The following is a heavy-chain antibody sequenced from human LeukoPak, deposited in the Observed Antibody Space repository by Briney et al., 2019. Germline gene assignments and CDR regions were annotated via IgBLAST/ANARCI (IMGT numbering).Heavy chain of an antibody. CDR3: ARGTRAGSYYSDY. V-gene: IGHV1-69*05. Sequence: GSSVKVSCKASGGTFSSYAVSWVRQAPGQGLEWMGGIIPIFGTANYAQRFQGRVTITTDESTSTAYMELSSLRSEDTAVYYCARGTRAGSYYSDYWGQGTLVTVSS. CDR1: GGTFSSYA. CDR2: IIPIFGTA. J-gene: IGHJ4*02. D-gene: IGHD3-10*01.